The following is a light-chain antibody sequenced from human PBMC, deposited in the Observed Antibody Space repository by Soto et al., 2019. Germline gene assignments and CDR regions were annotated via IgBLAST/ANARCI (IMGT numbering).Light chain of an antibody. V-gene: IGLV2-14*01. CDR1: TSDVGAYNY. CDR2: GVT. CDR3: FSHRGGDSHV. Sequence: QSVLTHPASVSGSPGHSITNSYTRTTSDVGAYNYVSWYQQYPGKAPKLMIYGVTNRPSGVSNRFSGSKTGNTAFLTISGLQAEDEADYYCFSHRGGDSHVFGTGTKVTVL. J-gene: IGLJ1*01.